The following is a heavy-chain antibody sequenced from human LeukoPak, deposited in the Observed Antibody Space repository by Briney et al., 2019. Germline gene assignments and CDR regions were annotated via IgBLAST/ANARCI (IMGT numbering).Heavy chain of an antibody. CDR1: GYTFTSYD. CDR2: MNPNSGNT. J-gene: IGHJ4*02. Sequence: GASVKVSCKASGYTFTSYDINWVRQATGQGLEWMGWMNPNSGNTGYAQKFQGRVTMTRNTSISTAYMELSSLRSEDTAVYYCATRREDYYDSSGYWGQGTLVTVSS. CDR3: ATRREDYYDSSGY. V-gene: IGHV1-8*01. D-gene: IGHD3-22*01.